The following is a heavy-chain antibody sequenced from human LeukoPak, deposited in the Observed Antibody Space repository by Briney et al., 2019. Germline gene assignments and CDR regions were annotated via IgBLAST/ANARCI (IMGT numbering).Heavy chain of an antibody. Sequence: SVNVSCKASGGTFSSDGITWVRQAPGQGLEWMGGIIPSFRKPDYAKKFQGRVTLTADESTSTAYMELSSLRSEDTAVYYCAREGLFTMVRRGTLDNWGQGTLVTVSS. J-gene: IGHJ4*02. V-gene: IGHV1-69*13. CDR3: AREGLFTMVRRGTLDN. D-gene: IGHD3-10*01. CDR2: IIPSFRKP. CDR1: GGTFSSDG.